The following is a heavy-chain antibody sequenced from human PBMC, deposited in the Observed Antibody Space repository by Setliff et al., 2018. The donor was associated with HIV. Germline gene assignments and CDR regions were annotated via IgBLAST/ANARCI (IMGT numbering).Heavy chain of an antibody. CDR3: ARDCSSTSCPGSFNYYYYYYYMDV. CDR1: GYTFTSYY. Sequence: GASVKVSCKASGYTFTSYYLHWVRQAPGQGLEWMGVINPSGGSTSYAQKLQGRVTMTRDTSTSTVYMELSSLRSEDTAVYYCARDCSSTSCPGSFNYYYYYYYMDVWGKGTTVTVSS. V-gene: IGHV1-46*03. D-gene: IGHD2-2*01. J-gene: IGHJ6*03. CDR2: INPSGGST.